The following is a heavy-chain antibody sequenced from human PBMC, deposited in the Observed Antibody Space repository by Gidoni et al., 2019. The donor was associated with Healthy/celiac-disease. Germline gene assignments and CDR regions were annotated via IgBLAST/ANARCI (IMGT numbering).Heavy chain of an antibody. CDR2: IIPIFGTA. J-gene: IGHJ6*03. CDR3: ARGVAAAGKGPLGYYYMDV. V-gene: IGHV1-69*01. Sequence: QVQLVQSGAEVKKPGSSVKVSCKASGGTFSSYAISWVRQAPGQGLEWMGGIIPIFGTANYAQKFQGRVTITADESTSTAYMELSSLRSEDTAVYYCARGVAAAGKGPLGYYYMDVWGKGTTVTVSS. D-gene: IGHD6-13*01. CDR1: GGTFSSYA.